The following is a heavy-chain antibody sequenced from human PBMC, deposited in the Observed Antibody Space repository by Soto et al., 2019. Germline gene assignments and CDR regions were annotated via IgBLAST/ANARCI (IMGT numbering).Heavy chain of an antibody. V-gene: IGHV1-18*04. CDR1: GYTFTSYG. D-gene: IGHD3-3*01. CDR3: AREYDFWSGYYVRVGWFDP. Sequence: GASVKVSCKASGYTFTSYGISWGRQAPGQGLEWMGWISAYNGNTNYAQKLQGRGTMTTDTSTSTAYMELRSLRSDDTAVYYCAREYDFWSGYYVRVGWFDPWGQGTLVTVSS. J-gene: IGHJ5*02. CDR2: ISAYNGNT.